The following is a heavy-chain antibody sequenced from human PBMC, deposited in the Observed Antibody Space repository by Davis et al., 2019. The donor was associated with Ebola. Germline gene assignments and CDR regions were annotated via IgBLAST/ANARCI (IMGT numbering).Heavy chain of an antibody. J-gene: IGHJ4*02. V-gene: IGHV1-2*02. D-gene: IGHD3-22*01. Sequence: ASVKVSCKASGYTFTSYYMHWVRQAPGQGLEWMGWINPNSGGTNYAQNFQGRVTMTRDTSISTAYMELSRLRSDDTAVYYCARTRRSSDSSGYYSPFDYWGQGTLVTVSS. CDR2: INPNSGGT. CDR3: ARTRRSSDSSGYYSPFDY. CDR1: GYTFTSYY.